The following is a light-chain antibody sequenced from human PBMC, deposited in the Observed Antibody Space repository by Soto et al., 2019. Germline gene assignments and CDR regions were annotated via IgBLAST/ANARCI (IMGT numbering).Light chain of an antibody. J-gene: IGKJ5*01. Sequence: TVLRQSPGTLSFSPGARANLSCRASQSVSSSYLAWYQQKPGQAPRLLIYDASNRATGIPPTFSGSGSGTDFTLTISSLEPEDFAVYYCQQHNNWPPITFGQGTRLEIK. CDR1: QSVSSSY. CDR2: DAS. CDR3: QQHNNWPPIT. V-gene: IGKV3D-20*02.